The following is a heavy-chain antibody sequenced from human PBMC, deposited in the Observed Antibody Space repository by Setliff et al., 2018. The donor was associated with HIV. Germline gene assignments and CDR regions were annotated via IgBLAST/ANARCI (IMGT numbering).Heavy chain of an antibody. CDR3: ARVQHLTYYYDSSGYYDHDVFDI. Sequence: ASVKASCKASGYTFTNYDINWVRQATGQGLEWMGLINPTGGSTTYAQKFQGRVTVTRDTSTSTVYMELSSLRSEDTAVYYCARVQHLTYYYDSSGYYDHDVFDIWGQGTPVTVSS. CDR1: GYTFTNYD. V-gene: IGHV1-46*03. J-gene: IGHJ1*01. CDR2: INPTGGST. D-gene: IGHD3-22*01.